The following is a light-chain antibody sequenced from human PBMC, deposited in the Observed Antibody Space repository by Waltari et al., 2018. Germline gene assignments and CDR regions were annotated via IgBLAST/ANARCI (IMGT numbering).Light chain of an antibody. Sequence: CWYQQKPGQSPVLVIYQDSKRPSGIPERFAGSNSGNTATLTISGTQAMDEADYYCQAWDSSSYVFGTGTKVTVL. CDR2: QDS. CDR3: QAWDSSSYV. V-gene: IGLV3-1*01. J-gene: IGLJ1*01.